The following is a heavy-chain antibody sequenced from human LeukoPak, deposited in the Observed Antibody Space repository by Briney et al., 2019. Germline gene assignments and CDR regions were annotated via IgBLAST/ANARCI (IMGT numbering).Heavy chain of an antibody. J-gene: IGHJ4*02. Sequence: PSETLSLTCAVYGGSFSGYYWSWIRQPPGKGLEWIGEINYSGSTNYNPSLKSRVTISVDTSKNQFSLKLSSVTAADTAVYYCARTRYYYNSRSYGAPYYFDYWGQGTLVTVSS. V-gene: IGHV4-34*01. D-gene: IGHD3-10*01. CDR2: INYSGST. CDR1: GGSFSGYY. CDR3: ARTRYYYNSRSYGAPYYFDY.